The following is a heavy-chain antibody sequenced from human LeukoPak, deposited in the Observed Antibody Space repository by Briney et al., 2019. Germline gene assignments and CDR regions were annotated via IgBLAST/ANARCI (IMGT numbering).Heavy chain of an antibody. CDR2: IYYSGST. J-gene: IGHJ4*02. CDR1: GGSISSYY. V-gene: IGHV4-59*01. Sequence: PSETLSLTCTVSGGSISSYYWSWIRQPPGKGLEWIGYIYYSGSTNHNPSLKSRVTISVDTSKNQFSLKLSSVTAADTAVYYCARVVDYDSSGYFRYYFDYWGQGTLVTVSS. D-gene: IGHD3-22*01. CDR3: ARVVDYDSSGYFRYYFDY.